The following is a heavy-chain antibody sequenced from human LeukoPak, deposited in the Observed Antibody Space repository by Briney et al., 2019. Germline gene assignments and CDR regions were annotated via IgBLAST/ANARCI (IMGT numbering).Heavy chain of an antibody. CDR3: ARAHGSGSYYPGD. J-gene: IGHJ4*02. CDR2: IWYDGSDE. CDR1: GYIFSNNG. Sequence: PGRSLRLSCAASGYIFSNNGMHWVRQAPGKGLEWVAYIWYDGSDEDYADSVKGRFTISRDNSKNTLYLQMNSLRAEDTAVYYCARAHGSGSYYPGDWGQGTLVTVSS. V-gene: IGHV3-33*01. D-gene: IGHD3-10*01.